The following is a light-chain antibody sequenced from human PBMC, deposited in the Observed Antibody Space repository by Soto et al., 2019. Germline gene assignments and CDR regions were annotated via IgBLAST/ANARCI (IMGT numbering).Light chain of an antibody. V-gene: IGLV1-44*01. CDR3: AAWDDSLNGVV. Sequence: QSVLTQPPSASGTPGQRVTVSCSGSSSNIGSNTVNWYQQVPGTAPKLLIFSNDERPSGVPDRFSGSKSGTSASLAISRLQSEDEADYYCAAWDDSLNGVVFGGGTKVTVL. CDR2: SND. J-gene: IGLJ2*01. CDR1: SSNIGSNT.